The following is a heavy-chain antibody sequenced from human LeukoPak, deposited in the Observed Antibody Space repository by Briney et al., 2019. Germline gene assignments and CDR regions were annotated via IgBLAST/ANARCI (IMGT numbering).Heavy chain of an antibody. V-gene: IGHV3-23*01. Sequence: GGSLRLSCAASGFTFSNYAMSWVRQAPGKGLEWVSGTSDSGGSTYYADSVKGRFSISRDNSKNSLYLQMDSLRVEDTAVYYCVKGATKILCRPADWGQGTLVTVSS. CDR3: VKGATKILCRPAD. CDR1: GFTFSNYA. J-gene: IGHJ4*02. CDR2: TSDSGGST. D-gene: IGHD3-16*01.